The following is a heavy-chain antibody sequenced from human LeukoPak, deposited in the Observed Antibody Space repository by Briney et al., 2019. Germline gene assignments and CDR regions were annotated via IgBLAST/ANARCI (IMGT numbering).Heavy chain of an antibody. CDR2: IWYDGINK. Sequence: PGGSLRLSCAASGFTFSTYWMNWVRQAPGKGLEWVAGIWYDGINKFYADSVRGRFSISRDNSKTTVYLQMNSLRAEDTAVYSCAREKIAAAGALNYWGQGTLVTVSS. D-gene: IGHD6-13*01. CDR3: AREKIAAAGALNY. V-gene: IGHV3-33*08. J-gene: IGHJ4*02. CDR1: GFTFSTYW.